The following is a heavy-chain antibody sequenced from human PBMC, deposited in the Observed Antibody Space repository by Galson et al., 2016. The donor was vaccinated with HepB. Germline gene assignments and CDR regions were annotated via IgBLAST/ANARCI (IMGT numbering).Heavy chain of an antibody. J-gene: IGHJ4*02. CDR2: IDPSDSYT. CDR1: GYSFTTYW. Sequence: QSGAEVKKPGESLRISCKGSGYSFTTYWISWVRRVPGKGLEWMGRIDPSDSYTKYSPSFQGHVAISTDRSISTAYLQWSSLKASDTAMYYCARDPGYCSPSGCPRGPRWGQGTLVTVSS. CDR3: ARDPGYCSPSGCPRGPR. D-gene: IGHD2-15*01. V-gene: IGHV5-10-1*01.